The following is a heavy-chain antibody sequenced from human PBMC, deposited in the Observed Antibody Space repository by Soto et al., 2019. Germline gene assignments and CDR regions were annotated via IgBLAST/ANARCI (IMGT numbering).Heavy chain of an antibody. V-gene: IGHV3-11*01. CDR3: ARDTLFGTTGTTGGAFDI. J-gene: IGHJ3*02. CDR2: ISSSGSTI. Sequence: QVQLVESGGGLVKPGGSLRLSCAASGFTFSDYYMSWIRQAPGKGLEWVSYISSSGSTIYYADSVKGRFTISRDNAKNSLYLQMNSLRAEDTAVYYGARDTLFGTTGTTGGAFDIWGQGTMVTVSS. D-gene: IGHD1-1*01. CDR1: GFTFSDYY.